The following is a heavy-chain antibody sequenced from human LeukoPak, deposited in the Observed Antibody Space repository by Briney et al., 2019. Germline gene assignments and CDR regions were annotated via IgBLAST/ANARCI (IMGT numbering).Heavy chain of an antibody. V-gene: IGHV3-30*04. Sequence: PGGSLRLSCAASGFTFSSYAMHWVRQAPGKGLEWVAVISYDGSNKYYADSVKGRFTISRDNSKNTLYLQMNSLRAEDTAVYYCARGNFLEDGYNSVLDYWGQGTLVTVSS. CDR2: ISYDGSNK. D-gene: IGHD5-24*01. J-gene: IGHJ4*02. CDR1: GFTFSSYA. CDR3: ARGNFLEDGYNSVLDY.